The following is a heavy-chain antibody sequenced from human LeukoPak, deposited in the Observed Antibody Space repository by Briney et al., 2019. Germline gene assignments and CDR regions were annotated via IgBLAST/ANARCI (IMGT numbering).Heavy chain of an antibody. D-gene: IGHD3-10*01. J-gene: IGHJ3*02. CDR2: ISGYNGHT. CDR1: GYTFTSYG. Sequence: GASVKVSCKASGYTFTSYGISWVRHAPGQGLEWMGWISGYNGHTKYAQKFQGRVTMATDTSTTTAYMELRSLRSDDTAVYYCARVLGSWGFGEFNDAFDIWGQGTMVTVSS. V-gene: IGHV1-18*01. CDR3: ARVLGSWGFGEFNDAFDI.